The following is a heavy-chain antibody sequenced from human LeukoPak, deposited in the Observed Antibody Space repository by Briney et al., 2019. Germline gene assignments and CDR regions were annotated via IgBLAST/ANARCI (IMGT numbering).Heavy chain of an antibody. D-gene: IGHD4-17*01. CDR2: INPKSGGT. V-gene: IGHV1-2*02. Sequence: ASVNVSCKASGYTFTDYYMSWVRQAPGQGLEWMGWINPKSGGTKYAQKFQGRVTMTRDTSISTAYMELSSLRLDDTAVYYCARVTVTTDYWGQGTLVTVSS. J-gene: IGHJ4*02. CDR3: ARVTVTTDY. CDR1: GYTFTDYY.